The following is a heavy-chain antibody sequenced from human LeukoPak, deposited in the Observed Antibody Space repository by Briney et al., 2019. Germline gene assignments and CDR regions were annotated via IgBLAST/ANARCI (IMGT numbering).Heavy chain of an antibody. CDR3: ASLSVRYSDY. D-gene: IGHD3-9*01. CDR2: ISSSSSYI. V-gene: IGHV3-21*01. J-gene: IGHJ4*02. CDR1: GFTFSSYS. Sequence: GGSQRLSCAASGFTFSSYSMNWVRQAPGKGLEWVSSISSSSSYIYYADSVKGRFTISRDNAKNSLYLQMNSLRAEDTAVYYCASLSVRYSDYWGQGTLVTVSS.